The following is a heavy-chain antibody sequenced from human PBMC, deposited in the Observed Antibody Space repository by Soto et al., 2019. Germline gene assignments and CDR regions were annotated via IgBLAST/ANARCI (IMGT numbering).Heavy chain of an antibody. J-gene: IGHJ4*02. CDR2: MYNDGRT. CDR3: TREAGY. D-gene: IGHD6-25*01. CDR1: GVSVRRGGFY. Sequence: QVRLQESGPGLVKPSQTLSLTGTVSGVSVRRGGFYWNWIRQPPGNGLEWIGYMYNDGRTEYNPSLNGRVAISVDTPKHQFSLKVMSVTVADTAVYYCTREAGYWGQGILVTVSS. V-gene: IGHV4-31*03.